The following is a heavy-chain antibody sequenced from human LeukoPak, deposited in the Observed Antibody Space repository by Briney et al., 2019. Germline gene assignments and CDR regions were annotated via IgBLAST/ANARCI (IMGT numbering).Heavy chain of an antibody. CDR3: AKDTSIGRYCTNGVCSPFDY. CDR1: GFTFSSYA. CDR2: ISDTGATT. V-gene: IGHV3-23*01. J-gene: IGHJ4*02. D-gene: IGHD2-8*01. Sequence: GGSPRLSCAGSGFTFSSYAMSWARQAPGKGLEWVSAISDTGATTYDADSVKGRFTISRDNSRSTLYLQMNSLRAEDTALYYCAKDTSIGRYCTNGVCSPFDYWGQGTLVTVSS.